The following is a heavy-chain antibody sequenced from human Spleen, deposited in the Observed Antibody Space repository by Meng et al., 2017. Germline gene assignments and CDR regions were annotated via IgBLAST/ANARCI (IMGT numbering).Heavy chain of an antibody. CDR1: GFTFSNYE. J-gene: IGHJ4*02. CDR3: ARSPDSGWYSFDD. D-gene: IGHD6-19*01. Sequence: GGSLRLSCAASGFTFSNYEMKWVRQAPGKGLEWVSSLSSSGYYIYNADSLKGRFTISRDNAKNSLYLQMNSLRPEDTAVYYCARSPDSGWYSFDDWGQGTLVTVSS. V-gene: IGHV3-21*01. CDR2: LSSSGYYI.